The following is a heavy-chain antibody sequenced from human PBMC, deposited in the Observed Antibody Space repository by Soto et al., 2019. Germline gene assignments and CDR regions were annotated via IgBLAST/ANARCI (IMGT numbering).Heavy chain of an antibody. CDR2: INHSGST. Sequence: SETLSLTCAVYGGSFSGYYWSWIRQPPGKGLEWIGEINHSGSTNYNPSLKSRVTISVDTSKNQFSLKLSSVTAADTAVYYCARGGSMGVFYYYYYMDVWGKGATVTVSS. CDR3: ARGGSMGVFYYYYYMDV. J-gene: IGHJ6*03. D-gene: IGHD2-8*01. V-gene: IGHV4-34*01. CDR1: GGSFSGYY.